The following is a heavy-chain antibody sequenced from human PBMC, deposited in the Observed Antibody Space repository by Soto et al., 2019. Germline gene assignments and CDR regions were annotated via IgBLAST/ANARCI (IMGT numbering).Heavy chain of an antibody. CDR1: GFTFSTHG. D-gene: IGHD1-26*01. CDR3: AEDGGSYPRFDY. CDR2: ISFDGRNS. J-gene: IGHJ4*02. Sequence: QVQLVESGGGVVQPGRSLRLSCVASGFTFSTHGMHWVRQAPGKGLEWVAVISFDGRNSYYGGSVKGRFTISRDNSKNTVYLQVNSLRAEDTAVYYCAEDGGSYPRFDYWGQGILVAVSS. V-gene: IGHV3-30*18.